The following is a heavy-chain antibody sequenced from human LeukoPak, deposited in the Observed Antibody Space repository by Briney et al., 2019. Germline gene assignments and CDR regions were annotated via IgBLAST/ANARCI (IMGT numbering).Heavy chain of an antibody. V-gene: IGHV3-48*03. CDR3: ARVLSSGWYGIDY. CDR1: GFTFSSYE. CDR2: ISSSGSNT. D-gene: IGHD6-19*01. Sequence: PGGSLRLSCAASGFTFSSYEMNWVRQAPGKGVEWVSYISSSGSNTYYADSEKGRFTISRDNAKNSLYLQMNSLRAEDTAVYYCARVLSSGWYGIDYWGQGTLVTVSS. J-gene: IGHJ4*02.